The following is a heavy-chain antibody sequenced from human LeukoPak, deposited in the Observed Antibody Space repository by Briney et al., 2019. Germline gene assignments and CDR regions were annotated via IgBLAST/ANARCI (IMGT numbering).Heavy chain of an antibody. Sequence: GGSLRLSCEDSGFTFGSYAMSWVRQAPGKGLEWVSGISGGGDNTYYADSVKGRFTISRDNSKNTLYLQMNSLRAEDTAVYYCARATPYYDPSGYRFDYWGQGTLVTVSS. V-gene: IGHV3-23*01. CDR2: ISGGGDNT. J-gene: IGHJ4*02. CDR1: GFTFGSYA. D-gene: IGHD3-22*01. CDR3: ARATPYYDPSGYRFDY.